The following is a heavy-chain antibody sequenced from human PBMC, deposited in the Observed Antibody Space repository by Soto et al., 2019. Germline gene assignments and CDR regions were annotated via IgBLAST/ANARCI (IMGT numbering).Heavy chain of an antibody. CDR3: ARVDRAMAGYFDY. D-gene: IGHD5-18*01. Sequence: QVQLVQSGAEVKKPGSSVKVSCKASGGTFSSYTISWVRQAPGQGLEWMGRIIPILGIANYAQKFQGRVTITADKSTSTAYMELISLRSEDTAVYYCARVDRAMAGYFDYWGQGTLVTVSS. V-gene: IGHV1-69*02. J-gene: IGHJ4*02. CDR2: IIPILGIA. CDR1: GGTFSSYT.